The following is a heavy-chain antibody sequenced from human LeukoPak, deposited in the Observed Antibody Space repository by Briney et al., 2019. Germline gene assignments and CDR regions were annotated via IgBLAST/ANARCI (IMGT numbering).Heavy chain of an antibody. CDR1: GFTFSSYA. D-gene: IGHD3-10*01. CDR3: ARDLGEFFGLVDY. V-gene: IGHV3-23*01. CDR2: ISGSGDST. J-gene: IGHJ4*02. Sequence: PGGSLRLSCAASGFTFSSYAMSWVRQAPGKGLEWVSGISGSGDSTYYAESVKGRFTISRDSSKNTLFLQMNSLRAEDTAVYYCARDLGEFFGLVDYWGQGTLATVSS.